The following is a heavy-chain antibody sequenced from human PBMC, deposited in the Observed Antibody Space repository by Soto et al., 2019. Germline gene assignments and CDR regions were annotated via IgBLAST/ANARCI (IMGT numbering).Heavy chain of an antibody. V-gene: IGHV1-69*06. CDR3: ARGIRAQTTVTTGEFDP. Sequence: SVKVSCKASGGTFSSYAISWVRQAPGQGLEWMGGIIPIFGTANYAQKFQGRVTITADKSTSTAYMELSSLRSEDTAVYHCARGIRAQTTVTTGEFDPWGQGTLVTVSS. J-gene: IGHJ5*02. D-gene: IGHD4-4*01. CDR1: GGTFSSYA. CDR2: IIPIFGTA.